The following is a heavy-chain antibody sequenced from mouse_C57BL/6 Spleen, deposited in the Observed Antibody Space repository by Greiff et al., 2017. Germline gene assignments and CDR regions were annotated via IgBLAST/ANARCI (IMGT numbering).Heavy chain of an antibody. J-gene: IGHJ4*01. V-gene: IGHV1-18*01. CDR1: GYTFTDYN. CDR2: INPNNGGT. D-gene: IGHD2-3*01. CDR3: ARNGYYVYYAMDY. Sequence: VHLKQSGPELVKPGASVKIPCKASGYTFTDYNMDWVKQSHGKSLEWIGDINPNNGGTIYNQKFKGKATLTVDKSSSTAYMELRSLTSEDTAVYYCARNGYYVYYAMDYWGQGTSVTVSS.